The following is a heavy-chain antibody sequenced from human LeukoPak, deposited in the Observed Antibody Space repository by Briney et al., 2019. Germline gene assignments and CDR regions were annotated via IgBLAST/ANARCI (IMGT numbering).Heavy chain of an antibody. J-gene: IGHJ4*02. CDR3: AKDLNYCDSSGYSLILDY. D-gene: IGHD3-22*01. V-gene: IGHV3-30*02. CDR2: IRYDGSNK. Sequence: GGSLRLSCAASGFTFSSYGMHWVRQAPGKGLEWVAFIRYDGSNKYYADSVKGRFTISRDNSKNTLYLQMNSLRAEDTAVYYCAKDLNYCDSSGYSLILDYWGQGTLVTVSS. CDR1: GFTFSSYG.